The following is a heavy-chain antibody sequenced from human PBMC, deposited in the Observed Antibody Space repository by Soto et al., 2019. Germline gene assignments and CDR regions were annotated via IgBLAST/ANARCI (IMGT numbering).Heavy chain of an antibody. V-gene: IGHV1-46*01. CDR3: AREVGLELHWFDP. CDR1: GYTFTSYY. J-gene: IGHJ5*02. Sequence: GASVKVSCKASGYTFTSYYMHWVRQAPGQGLEWMGIINPSGGSTSYARKFQGRVTMTRDTSTSTVYMELSSLRSEDTAVYYCAREVGLELHWFDPWGQGTLVTVSP. D-gene: IGHD1-7*01. CDR2: INPSGGST.